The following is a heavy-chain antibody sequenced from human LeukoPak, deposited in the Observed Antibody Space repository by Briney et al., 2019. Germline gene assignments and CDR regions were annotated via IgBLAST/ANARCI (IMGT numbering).Heavy chain of an antibody. CDR2: IYYSGST. D-gene: IGHD6-6*01. CDR3: ARHRPRGWFDP. Sequence: PSETLSLTCTVSGGSISSSSYYWGWIRQPPGKGLEWIGSIYYSGSTYHNPSLKSRVTISVDTSKNQFSLKLSSVTAADTAVYYCARHRPRGWFDPWGQGTLVTVSS. J-gene: IGHJ5*02. V-gene: IGHV4-39*01. CDR1: GGSISSSSYY.